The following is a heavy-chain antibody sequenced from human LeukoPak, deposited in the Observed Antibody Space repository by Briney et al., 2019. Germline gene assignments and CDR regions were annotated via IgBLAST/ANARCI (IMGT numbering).Heavy chain of an antibody. CDR2: INHSEST. CDR3: ASRSTVTTLYFDY. D-gene: IGHD4-17*01. V-gene: IGHV4-34*01. J-gene: IGHJ4*02. Sequence: SETLSLTCAVYGGSFSGYYWSWIRQPPGKGLEWIGEINHSESTNYNPSLKSRVTISVDTSKNQFSLKLSSVTAADTAVYYCASRSTVTTLYFDYWGQGTLVTVSS. CDR1: GGSFSGYY.